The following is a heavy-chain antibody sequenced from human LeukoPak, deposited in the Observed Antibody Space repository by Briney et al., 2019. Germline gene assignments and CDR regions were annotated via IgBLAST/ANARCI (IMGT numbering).Heavy chain of an antibody. V-gene: IGHV4-4*02. CDR3: ARTIVVVPAAIQHNTASEIWFDP. J-gene: IGHJ5*02. CDR1: GGSISSSNW. CDR2: IYHSGST. Sequence: SGTLSLTCAVSGGSISSSNWWSWVRQPPGKGLEWIGEIYHSGSTNYNPSLKSRVTIPVEKSKNQFSLKLSSVTAADTAVYYCARTIVVVPAAIQHNTASEIWFDPWGQGTLVTVSS. D-gene: IGHD2-2*02.